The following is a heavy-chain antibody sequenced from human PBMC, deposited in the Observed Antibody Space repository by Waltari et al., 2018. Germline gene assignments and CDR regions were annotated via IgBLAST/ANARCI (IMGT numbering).Heavy chain of an antibody. CDR2: INPSGGST. D-gene: IGHD2-15*01. Sequence: QLQLQESGPGLVKPSETLSLTCTVSGGSISSSSYYWGWIRQPPGKGLEWMGIINPSGGSTSYAQKFQGRVTMTRDTSTSTVYMELSSLRSEDTAVYYCARDYHDCSGGSCSGSEYFQHWGQGTLVTVSS. V-gene: IGHV4-39*07. J-gene: IGHJ1*01. CDR1: GGSISSSSYY. CDR3: ARDYHDCSGGSCSGSEYFQH.